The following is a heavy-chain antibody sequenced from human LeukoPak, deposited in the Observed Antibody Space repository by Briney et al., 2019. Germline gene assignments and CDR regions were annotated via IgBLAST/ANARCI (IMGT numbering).Heavy chain of an antibody. J-gene: IGHJ6*02. CDR3: VMDMDV. Sequence: GGSLRLSCAASGFIFSTYWINWVRQAPGKGLEWVANIKEDGSAKYYVDSVKGRFTISRDNAKNSLYLQMNSLRAEDTAVYYCVMDMDVWGQGTTVTVSS. CDR1: GFIFSTYW. V-gene: IGHV3-7*05. CDR2: IKEDGSAK.